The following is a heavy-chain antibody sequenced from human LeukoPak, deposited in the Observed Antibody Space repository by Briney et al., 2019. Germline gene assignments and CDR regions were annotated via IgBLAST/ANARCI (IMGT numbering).Heavy chain of an antibody. CDR1: GGSISSSSYY. Sequence: SETLSLTCTVSGGSISSSSYYWGWIRQPPRKGLEWIGSIYYSGSTYYNPSLKSRVTISVDTSKNQFSLKLSSVTAADTAVYYCARRKQQLAFDYWGQGTLVTVSS. CDR3: ARRKQQLAFDY. D-gene: IGHD6-13*01. CDR2: IYYSGST. V-gene: IGHV4-39*01. J-gene: IGHJ4*02.